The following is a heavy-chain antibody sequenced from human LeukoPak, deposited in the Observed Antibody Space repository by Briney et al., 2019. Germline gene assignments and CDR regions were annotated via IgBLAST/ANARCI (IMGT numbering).Heavy chain of an antibody. J-gene: IGHJ6*02. CDR1: GFTFSSYS. D-gene: IGHD2-15*01. V-gene: IGHV3-21*01. CDR3: ARDPCSGGSCFRYYYYGMDV. Sequence: GGSLRLSCAASGFTFSSYSMNWVRQAPGKGLEWVSSISSSNSYIYYADSVKGRFTISRDNAKNSLYLQMNSLRAEDTAVYYRARDPCSGGSCFRYYYYGMDVWGQGTTVTVSS. CDR2: ISSSNSYI.